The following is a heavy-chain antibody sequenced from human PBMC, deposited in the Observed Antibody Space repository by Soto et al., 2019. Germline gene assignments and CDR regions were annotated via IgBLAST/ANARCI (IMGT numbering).Heavy chain of an antibody. V-gene: IGHV1-69*13. Sequence: RASVKVSCKASGGTFSSYAISWVRQAPGQGLEWMGGIIPILGTANYAQKFQGRVTITADESTSTAYMELSSLRSEDTAVYYCARGRWIAARFAYYYGMDVWGQGTTVTVSS. J-gene: IGHJ6*02. D-gene: IGHD6-6*01. CDR3: ARGRWIAARFAYYYGMDV. CDR2: IIPILGTA. CDR1: GGTFSSYA.